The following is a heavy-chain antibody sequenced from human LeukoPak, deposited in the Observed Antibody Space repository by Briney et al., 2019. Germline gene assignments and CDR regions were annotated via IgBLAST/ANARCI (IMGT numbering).Heavy chain of an antibody. V-gene: IGHV1-18*01. J-gene: IGHJ4*02. CDR2: ISVYNGDT. CDR1: GYTFTSYG. CDR3: ARVWVSGACVGDCYSMDH. D-gene: IGHD2-21*01. Sequence: ASVKVSCKASGYTFTSYGISWVRQAPGQGLEWMGWISVYNGDTNYAQKLQGRVTITTDTSTSAAYMELRSLRSDDTAVYYCARVWVSGACVGDCYSMDHWGQETLVTVSS.